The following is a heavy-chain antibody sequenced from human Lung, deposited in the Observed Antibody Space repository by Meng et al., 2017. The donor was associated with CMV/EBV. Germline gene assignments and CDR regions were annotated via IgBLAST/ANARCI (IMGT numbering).Heavy chain of an antibody. Sequence: GGSLRLXXAASGFTFSDHAMNWVRQAPGKGLEWVSGISGSGGSTHYADSVKGRSSITRDSSKNTLYLKMNSLRADDTAIYYYAMQGCTSPGCPYYFDYWGQGTXVTVSS. CDR3: AMQGCTSPGCPYYFDY. J-gene: IGHJ4*02. CDR1: GFTFSDHA. V-gene: IGHV3-23*01. CDR2: ISGSGGST. D-gene: IGHD2-2*01.